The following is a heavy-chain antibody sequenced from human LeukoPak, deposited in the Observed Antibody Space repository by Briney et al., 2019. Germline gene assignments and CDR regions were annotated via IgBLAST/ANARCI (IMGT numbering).Heavy chain of an antibody. CDR2: INHSGST. Sequence: SETLSLTCAVYGGSFSGYYWRWIRQPPGKGLEWIGEINHSGSTNYNPSLKSRVTISVDTSKNQFSLKLSSVTAADTAVYYCARGQSAKEDYYDSSGYPYLYYFDYWGQGTLVTVSS. D-gene: IGHD3-22*01. V-gene: IGHV4-34*01. CDR1: GGSFSGYY. CDR3: ARGQSAKEDYYDSSGYPYLYYFDY. J-gene: IGHJ4*02.